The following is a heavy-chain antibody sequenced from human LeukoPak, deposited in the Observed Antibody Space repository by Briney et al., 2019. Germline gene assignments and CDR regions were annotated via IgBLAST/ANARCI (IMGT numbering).Heavy chain of an antibody. V-gene: IGHV3-30*18. Sequence: GGSLRLSCAASGFTFSGYCMHWVRQAPGKGLEWVALIYYDGSNKYYADSVKGRFTISRDNSKNTLYLEMNRLRAEETALYYLAKDQSAVYRSGSDFPNHCDYWAQGTLDSVSS. CDR2: IYYDGSNK. CDR1: GFTFSGYC. J-gene: IGHJ4*02. D-gene: IGHD3-10*01. CDR3: AKDQSAVYRSGSDFPNHCDY.